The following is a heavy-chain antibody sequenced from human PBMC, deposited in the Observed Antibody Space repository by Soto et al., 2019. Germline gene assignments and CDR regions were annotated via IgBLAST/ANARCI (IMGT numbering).Heavy chain of an antibody. CDR2: ISSSSSYI. Sequence: GGSLRLSCAASGFTFSSYTMNWVRQAPGKGLEWVSSISSSSSYIYYADSVKGRFTISRDNAKNSLYLQMNSLRAEDTAVYYCARDATVLVAAAIGVTDYWGQGTLVTVSS. CDR3: ARDATVLVAAAIGVTDY. J-gene: IGHJ4*02. CDR1: GFTFSSYT. V-gene: IGHV3-21*04. D-gene: IGHD2-2*01.